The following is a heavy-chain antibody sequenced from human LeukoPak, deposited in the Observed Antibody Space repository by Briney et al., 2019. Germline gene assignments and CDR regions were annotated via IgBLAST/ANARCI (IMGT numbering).Heavy chain of an antibody. V-gene: IGHV4-59*01. Sequence: PSETLSLTCAVSGGSINNYYWSWIRQPPGKGLEWIGYIYDSGSTNYNPSLKSRVTTSLDTSKNQVSLELSSVTAADTAAYYCARDRYYYGSGSYPYMDVWGKGTTVTISS. CDR2: IYDSGST. D-gene: IGHD3-10*01. CDR1: GGSINNYY. CDR3: ARDRYYYGSGSYPYMDV. J-gene: IGHJ6*03.